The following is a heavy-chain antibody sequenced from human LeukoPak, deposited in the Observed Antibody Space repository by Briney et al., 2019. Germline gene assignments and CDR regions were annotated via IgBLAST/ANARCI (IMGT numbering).Heavy chain of an antibody. V-gene: IGHV1-69*04. CDR1: GGTFSSYA. CDR2: IIPILGIA. Sequence: SVKVSCKASGGTFSSYAISWVRQAPGQGLEWMGRIIPILGIANYAQKFQGRVTITADKSTSTAYMELSSLRSEDTAVYYCANHREQQLALSYYYYGMDVWGQGTTVTVSS. CDR3: ANHREQQLALSYYYYGMDV. J-gene: IGHJ6*02. D-gene: IGHD6-13*01.